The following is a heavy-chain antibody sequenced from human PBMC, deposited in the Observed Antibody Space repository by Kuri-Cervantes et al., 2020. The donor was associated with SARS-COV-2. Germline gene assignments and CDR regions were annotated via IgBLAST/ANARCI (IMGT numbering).Heavy chain of an antibody. V-gene: IGHV1-69*13. CDR1: GGTFSSYA. CDR2: IIPIFGTA. CDR3: ANIVVVPNARGNYYYYIDV. D-gene: IGHD2-2*01. J-gene: IGHJ6*03. Sequence: SVKVSCKASGGTFSSYAISWVRQAPGQGLEWMGRIIPIFGTANYAQKFQGRVTITADESTSTAYMELSSLRSGDTAVYYCANIVVVPNARGNYYYYIDVWGKGTTVTVSS.